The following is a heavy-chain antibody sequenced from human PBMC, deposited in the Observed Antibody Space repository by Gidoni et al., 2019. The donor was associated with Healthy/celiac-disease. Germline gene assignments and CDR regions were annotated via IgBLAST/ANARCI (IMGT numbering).Heavy chain of an antibody. CDR1: GGTFSSYT. D-gene: IGHD6-19*01. CDR2: IIPILGIA. Sequence: QVQLVQSGAEVKKPGSSVKVSCKASGGTFSSYTISWVRQAPGQGLEWMGRIIPILGIANYAQKFQGRVTITADKSTSTAYMELSSLRSEDTAVYYCARPGPDSSGWYYFDYWGQGTLVTVSS. J-gene: IGHJ4*02. CDR3: ARPGPDSSGWYYFDY. V-gene: IGHV1-69*02.